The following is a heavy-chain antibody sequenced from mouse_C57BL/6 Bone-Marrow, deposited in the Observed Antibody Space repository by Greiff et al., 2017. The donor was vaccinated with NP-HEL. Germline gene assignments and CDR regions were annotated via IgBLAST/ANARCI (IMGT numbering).Heavy chain of an antibody. CDR2: ISSGGDYI. Sequence: EVMLVESGEGLVKPGGSLKLSCAASGFTFSSYAMSWVRQTPEKRLEWVAYISSGGDYIYYADTVKGRFTISSDNARKTLYLQMSSLKSEDTAMYYCTREGGCITTDWYFDDWGTGTTVTVSS. V-gene: IGHV5-9-1*02. D-gene: IGHD1-1*01. CDR3: TREGGCITTDWYFDD. CDR1: GFTFSSYA. J-gene: IGHJ1*03.